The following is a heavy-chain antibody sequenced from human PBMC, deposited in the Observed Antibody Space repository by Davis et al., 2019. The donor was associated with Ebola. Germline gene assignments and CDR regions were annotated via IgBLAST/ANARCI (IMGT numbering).Heavy chain of an antibody. V-gene: IGHV4-61*09. CDR1: GASINSGFFS. D-gene: IGHD6-6*01. CDR2: IYTNGIT. J-gene: IGHJ2*01. Sequence: SETLSLTCTVSGASINSGFFSWSWVRQPAGKGLEWIGHIYTNGITKYNPSLESRVTISLDPSQNQFSLRLKSVTAADTAVYFCARLSGLFSSSSGALYFDLWGRGTLVSVSS. CDR3: ARLSGLFSSSSGALYFDL.